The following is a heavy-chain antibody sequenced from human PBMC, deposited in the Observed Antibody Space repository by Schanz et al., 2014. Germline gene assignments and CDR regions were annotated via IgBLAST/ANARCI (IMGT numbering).Heavy chain of an antibody. CDR3: VRDTDYHFDY. V-gene: IGHV3-74*01. CDR1: GFTFSDHH. J-gene: IGHJ4*02. D-gene: IGHD4-17*01. CDR2: TSNDGSFT. Sequence: EVQVVESGGGLVQPGGSLRLSCAASGFTFSDHHMDWVRQAPGKGLVWVSRTSNDGSFTTFADSVKGRFTISRDNAKNTLYLQMNSLRAEDTAVYYCVRDTDYHFDYWGQGTLVTVSS.